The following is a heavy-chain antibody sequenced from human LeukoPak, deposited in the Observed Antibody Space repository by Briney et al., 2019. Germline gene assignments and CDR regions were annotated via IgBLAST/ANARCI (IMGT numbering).Heavy chain of an antibody. CDR1: GFTFSGFW. CDR2: INSDGSEG. J-gene: IGHJ6*02. Sequence: GGSLRLSCAVSGFTFSGFWMSWSRQAPGKGLEWVASINSDGSEGYYADVVKGRFTISRDNAKNSLYLQMNSLRAEDTAVYYCASSKGWAGGPYYYYYGMDVWGQGTTVTVSS. CDR3: ASSKGWAGGPYYYYYGMDV. D-gene: IGHD2-8*02. V-gene: IGHV3-7*01.